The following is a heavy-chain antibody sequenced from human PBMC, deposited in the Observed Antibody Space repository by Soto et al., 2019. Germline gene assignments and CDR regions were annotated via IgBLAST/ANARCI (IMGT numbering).Heavy chain of an antibody. D-gene: IGHD6-19*01. CDR3: ATVAGNYYYGMDV. Sequence: SVTLSLTCTVACGSISSSNYYWGWISQPPGKRLEWIGSIYYSGSTYYNPSLKSRVTISVDTSKNQFSLKLISVTAADTAVYYCATVAGNYYYGMDVWGQGTTVT. V-gene: IGHV4-39*01. CDR1: CGSISSSNYY. J-gene: IGHJ6*02. CDR2: IYYSGST.